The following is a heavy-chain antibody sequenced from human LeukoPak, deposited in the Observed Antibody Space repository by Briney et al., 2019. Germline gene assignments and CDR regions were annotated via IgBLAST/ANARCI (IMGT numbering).Heavy chain of an antibody. J-gene: IGHJ5*02. V-gene: IGHV7-4-1*02. CDR3: ARIRPLAVAGSNWFDP. Sequence: GASVKVSCKASGYTFTSYAMNWVREGPGQGLEWMGWINTNTGNPTYAQGFTGRFVFSLDTSVSTAYLQISSLKAEDTAVYYCARIRPLAVAGSNWFDPWGQGTLVTVSS. D-gene: IGHD6-19*01. CDR1: GYTFTSYA. CDR2: INTNTGNP.